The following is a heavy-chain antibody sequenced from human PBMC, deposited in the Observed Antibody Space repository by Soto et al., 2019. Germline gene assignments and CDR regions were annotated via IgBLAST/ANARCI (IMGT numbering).Heavy chain of an antibody. CDR3: ARAPYSSGVDY. D-gene: IGHD6-19*01. Sequence: ASETLSLTCAVYGGSFSGYYWSWIRQPPGKGLEWIGEINHRGSTNYNPSLKSRVTISVDTSKNQFSLKLSSVTAADTAVYYCARAPYSSGVDYWGQGTLVTVSS. CDR1: GGSFSGYY. V-gene: IGHV4-34*01. J-gene: IGHJ4*02. CDR2: INHRGST.